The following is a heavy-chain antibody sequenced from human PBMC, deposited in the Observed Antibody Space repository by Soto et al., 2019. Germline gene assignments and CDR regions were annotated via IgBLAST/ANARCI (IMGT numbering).Heavy chain of an antibody. CDR1: CCSISSYY. V-gene: IGHV4-59*01. CDR3: ARDLDGYKYFDY. D-gene: IGHD5-12*01. CDR2: IYYSGST. J-gene: IGHJ4*02. Sequence: SXTLSLTIGLSCCSISSYYSSWIRQPPGKGLELIGYIYYSGSTNYKPSLKSRVTISVYTSKKQFSLKLRSVTTADTALYYCARDLDGYKYFDYWGQGALVTVSS.